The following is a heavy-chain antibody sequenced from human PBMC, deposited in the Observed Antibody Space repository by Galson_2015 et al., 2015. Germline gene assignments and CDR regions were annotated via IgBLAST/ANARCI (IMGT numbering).Heavy chain of an antibody. Sequence: SLRLSCAASGFTFSSDWMHWVRQAPGKGLVWVSRIKSDGTDKTYADSVKGRFTISRDNAKNTLYLQMNSLRAEDTAVYYCARDPLWDRTVGFDYSGHGTLVTVSS. J-gene: IGHJ4*01. D-gene: IGHD3-16*01. CDR2: IKSDGTDK. V-gene: IGHV3-74*01. CDR3: ARDPLWDRTVGFDY. CDR1: GFTFSSDW.